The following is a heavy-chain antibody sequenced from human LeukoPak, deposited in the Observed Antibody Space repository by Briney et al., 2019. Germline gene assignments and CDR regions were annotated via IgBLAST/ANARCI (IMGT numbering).Heavy chain of an antibody. V-gene: IGHV4-31*03. CDR1: GGSISSDGYY. J-gene: IGHJ3*02. D-gene: IGHD3-3*01. CDR3: ARGIFGMLINAFDI. CDR2: MFYSGST. Sequence: SETLSLTCTVSGGSISSDGYYWSWVRQPPGKGLEWIGHMFYSGSTYYSPSLMSRITISVDTSKNQFSLKLSSVTAADTAVYYCARGIFGMLINAFDIWGQGTMVTVAS.